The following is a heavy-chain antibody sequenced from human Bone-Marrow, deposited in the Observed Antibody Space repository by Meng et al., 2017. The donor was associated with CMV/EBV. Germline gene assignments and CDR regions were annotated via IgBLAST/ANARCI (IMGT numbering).Heavy chain of an antibody. CDR1: GFTFSSYE. J-gene: IGHJ4*02. Sequence: GESLKISCAASGFTFSSYEMNWVRQAPGKGLEWVSYISSSGSTIYYADSVKGRFTISSDNAKNSLYLQMNSLRAEDTAVYYCARGDDFWSGYYYFDYWGQGTLATVSS. V-gene: IGHV3-48*03. D-gene: IGHD3-3*01. CDR3: ARGDDFWSGYYYFDY. CDR2: ISSSGSTI.